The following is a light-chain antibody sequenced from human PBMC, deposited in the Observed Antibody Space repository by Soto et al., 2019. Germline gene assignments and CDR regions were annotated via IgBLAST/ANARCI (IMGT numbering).Light chain of an antibody. CDR3: MQGSHWPYT. J-gene: IGKJ2*01. Sequence: DVVMTQSPLSLPVTLGQLASISCRSGQGLVYSDGNTYLTWYQQRPGLSPRRLIYKVSNRDSGVPDRFSGSGSATDFTLKISRVEAVDVGVYYCMQGSHWPYTFGQGTKLEIK. CDR2: KVS. CDR1: QGLVYSDGNTY. V-gene: IGKV2-30*01.